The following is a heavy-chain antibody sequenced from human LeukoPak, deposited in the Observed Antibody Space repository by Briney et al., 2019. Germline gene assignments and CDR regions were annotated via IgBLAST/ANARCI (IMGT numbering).Heavy chain of an antibody. D-gene: IGHD3-3*01. J-gene: IGHJ4*02. CDR3: ASYDFWSGYYLNFDY. CDR1: GGSISSSSYY. CDR2: IYYSGST. V-gene: IGHV4-39*07. Sequence: SETLSLTCTVSGGSISSSSYYWGWIRQPPGKGLEWIGSIYYSGSTYYNPSLKSRVTISVDTSKNQFSLKLSSVTAADTAVYYCASYDFWSGYYLNFDYWGQGTLVTVSS.